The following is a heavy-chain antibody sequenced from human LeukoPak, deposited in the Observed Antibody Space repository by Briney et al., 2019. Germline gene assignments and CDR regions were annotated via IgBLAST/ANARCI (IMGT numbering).Heavy chain of an antibody. Sequence: PGGSLRLSCAASGFTFSSYAMSWVRQAPGKGLEWVSAISGSGGSTYYADSVKGRLTISRDNSKNTLYLQMNSLRAEDTAVYYCAKDGGFDVVVPDYWGQGTLVTVSS. CDR1: GFTFSSYA. CDR2: ISGSGGST. V-gene: IGHV3-23*01. CDR3: AKDGGFDVVVPDY. J-gene: IGHJ4*02. D-gene: IGHD2-15*01.